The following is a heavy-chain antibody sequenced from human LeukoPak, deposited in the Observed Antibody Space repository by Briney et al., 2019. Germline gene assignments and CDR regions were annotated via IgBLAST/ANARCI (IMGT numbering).Heavy chain of an antibody. CDR3: ARDVVGAIDFDI. V-gene: IGHV4-59*01. J-gene: IGHJ3*02. Sequence: SETLSLTCTVSGGSISSYYWSWIRQPPGKGLEWIGYIYYSGSTNYNPSLKSRVTISVDTSKNQFSLKLSSVTAADTAVYYCARDVVGAIDFDIWGQGTMVTVSS. D-gene: IGHD1-26*01. CDR2: IYYSGST. CDR1: GGSISSYY.